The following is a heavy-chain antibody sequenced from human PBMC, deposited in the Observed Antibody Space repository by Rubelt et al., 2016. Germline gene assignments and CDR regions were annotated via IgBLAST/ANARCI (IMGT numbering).Heavy chain of an antibody. CDR2: INHSGST. J-gene: IGHJ6*02. D-gene: IGHD1-26*01. CDR3: AGGIVGATRSSYFGMDV. Sequence: QVQLQQWGAGLLKPSETLSLTCAVYAGSFSGYYWSWIRQPPGKGLEWIGEINHSGSTDYNPSLKSRVTISVDTSKNRFSLKRTPVTAADTAVSFWAGGIVGATRSSYFGMDVWGQGSTVTVSS. CDR1: AGSFSGYY. V-gene: IGHV4-34*01.